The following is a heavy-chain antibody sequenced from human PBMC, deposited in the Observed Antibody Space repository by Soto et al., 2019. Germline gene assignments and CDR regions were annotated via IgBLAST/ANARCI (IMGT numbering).Heavy chain of an antibody. CDR1: GYTFTSYG. V-gene: IGHV1-18*01. Sequence: GASVKVSCKASGYTFTSYGISWVRQAPGQGLEWMGWISAYNGNTNYAQKLQGRVTMTTDTSTSTAYMELRSLRSDDTAVYYCARVGSYRSSWSRIEYYYYYGMDVWGQGTTVTVSS. J-gene: IGHJ6*02. CDR2: ISAYNGNT. D-gene: IGHD6-13*01. CDR3: ARVGSYRSSWSRIEYYYYYGMDV.